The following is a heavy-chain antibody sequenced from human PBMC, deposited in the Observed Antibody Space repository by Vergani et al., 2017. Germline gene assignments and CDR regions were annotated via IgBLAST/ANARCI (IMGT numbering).Heavy chain of an antibody. CDR1: DYPFTDYY. Sequence: VQLVQSGSELKKPGASVKVSCKVSDYPFTDYYMHWVQRAPGKGLEGMGLVDPEEGETIYAEKFQGRVTITADTSTDTAYMELSSLRSEDTAVYYCATLKGFDYWGQGTLVTVSS. CDR3: ATLKGFDY. V-gene: IGHV1-69-2*01. J-gene: IGHJ4*02. CDR2: VDPEEGET.